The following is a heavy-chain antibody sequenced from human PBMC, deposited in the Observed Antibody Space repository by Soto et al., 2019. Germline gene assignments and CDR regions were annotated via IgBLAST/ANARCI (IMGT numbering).Heavy chain of an antibody. Sequence: SETLSLTCTVSGGSISSGGYYWSWIRQHPGKGLEWIGYIYYSGSTYYNPSLKSRVTISVDTSKNQFSLKLSSVTAADTAVYYCARVPLRWYSRVEDDAFDIWGQGTMVTVSS. CDR2: IYYSGST. CDR3: ARVPLRWYSRVEDDAFDI. D-gene: IGHD4-17*01. CDR1: GGSISSGGYY. V-gene: IGHV4-31*03. J-gene: IGHJ3*02.